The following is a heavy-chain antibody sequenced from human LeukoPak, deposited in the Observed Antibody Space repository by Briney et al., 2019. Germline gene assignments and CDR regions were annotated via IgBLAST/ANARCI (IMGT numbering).Heavy chain of an antibody. J-gene: IGHJ4*02. V-gene: IGHV1-18*01. CDR1: GYTFTSYG. CDR2: ISAYNGNT. D-gene: IGHD3-10*01. CDR3: AREVRYYGSGSHNDY. Sequence: ASVKVSCKAPGYTFTSYGISWVRQAPGQGLEWMGWISAYNGNTNYAQKLHGRVTMTTDTSTSTAYMELRSLRSDDTAVYYCAREVRYYGSGSHNDYWGQGTLVTVSS.